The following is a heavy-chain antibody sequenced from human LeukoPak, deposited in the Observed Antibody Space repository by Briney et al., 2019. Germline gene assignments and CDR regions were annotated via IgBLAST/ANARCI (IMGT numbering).Heavy chain of an antibody. Sequence: SETLFLTCIGSGGSISSYYWSWIRQPPGKGLEWIGYIYTSGSTNYNPSLKSRVTISVDTSKNQFSLKLSSVPAADTAVYYCARLSPHLVYYYYYYMDVWGKGTTVTVSS. V-gene: IGHV4-4*09. CDR2: IYTSGST. CDR1: GGSISSYY. D-gene: IGHD6-13*01. J-gene: IGHJ6*03. CDR3: ARLSPHLVYYYYYYMDV.